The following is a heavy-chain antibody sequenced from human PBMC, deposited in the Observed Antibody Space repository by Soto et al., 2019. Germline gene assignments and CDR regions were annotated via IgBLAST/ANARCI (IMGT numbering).Heavy chain of an antibody. D-gene: IGHD3-10*01. CDR3: ARDVTMVRGVIWGAFDI. CDR1: GYTFTSYG. V-gene: IGHV1-18*01. Sequence: ASVKVSCKASGYTFTSYGISWVRQAPGQGLEWMGWISAYNGNTNYAQKLQGRVTMTTDTSTSTAYMELRSLRSDDTAVYYCARDVTMVRGVIWGAFDIWGQGTMVTVSS. CDR2: ISAYNGNT. J-gene: IGHJ3*02.